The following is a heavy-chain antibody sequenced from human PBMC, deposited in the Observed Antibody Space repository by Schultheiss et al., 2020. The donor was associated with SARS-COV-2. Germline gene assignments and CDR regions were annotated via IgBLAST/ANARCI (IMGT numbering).Heavy chain of an antibody. D-gene: IGHD3-10*01. V-gene: IGHV3-21*01. CDR2: ISSIGSNK. J-gene: IGHJ6*02. CDR3: ARDGAGFGLDV. Sequence: GESLKISCAASGFTFTSYAMHWVRQAPGKGLEWVSSISSIGSNKYYADSVKGRFTISRDNAKNSLYLQMNSLRAEDTAVYYCARDGAGFGLDVWGQGTTVTVSS. CDR1: GFTFTSYA.